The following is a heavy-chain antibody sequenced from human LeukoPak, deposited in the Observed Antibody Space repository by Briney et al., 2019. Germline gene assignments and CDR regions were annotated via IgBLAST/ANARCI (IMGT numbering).Heavy chain of an antibody. J-gene: IGHJ5*02. D-gene: IGHD2-2*01. CDR2: IYYSGST. Sequence: SETLSLTCTVSGGSISSGDYYWSWIRQPPGKGLEWIGYIYYSGSTYYNPSLKSRVTISVDTSKNQFSLKLSSVTAADTAVYYCARAKDIVVVPAAERDWFDPWGQGTLVTVSS. CDR1: GGSISSGDYY. V-gene: IGHV4-30-4*01. CDR3: ARAKDIVVVPAAERDWFDP.